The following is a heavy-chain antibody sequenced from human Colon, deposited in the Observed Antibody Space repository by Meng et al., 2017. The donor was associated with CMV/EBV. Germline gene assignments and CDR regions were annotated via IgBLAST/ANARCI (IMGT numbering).Heavy chain of an antibody. D-gene: IGHD3-22*01. Sequence: QVQLQQSGPGLVKPSXTPSLTCXXSGXXVSSNSAAWNWIRQSPSRGLEWLGRTYYRSKWYNDYAVSVKSRITINPDTSKNQFSLQLNSVTPEDTAVYYCARDSSSSAYSPFDYWGQGTLVTVSS. J-gene: IGHJ4*02. CDR2: TYYRSKWYN. CDR1: GXXVSSNSAA. CDR3: ARDSSSSAYSPFDY. V-gene: IGHV6-1*01.